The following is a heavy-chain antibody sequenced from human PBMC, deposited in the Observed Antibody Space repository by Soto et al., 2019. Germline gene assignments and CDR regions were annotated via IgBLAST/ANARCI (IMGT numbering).Heavy chain of an antibody. CDR2: IIPIFGTA. Sequence: QVQLVQSGAEVKKPGSSVKVSCKASGGTFSSYAISWVRQAPGQGLEWMGGIIPIFGTANYAQKFQGRVTITADESTSTAYMELSSLRSEDTAVYYCERDRQSVTFGGVIVNRFEAFDIWGQGTMVTVSS. V-gene: IGHV1-69*01. CDR3: ERDRQSVTFGGVIVNRFEAFDI. D-gene: IGHD3-16*02. J-gene: IGHJ3*02. CDR1: GGTFSSYA.